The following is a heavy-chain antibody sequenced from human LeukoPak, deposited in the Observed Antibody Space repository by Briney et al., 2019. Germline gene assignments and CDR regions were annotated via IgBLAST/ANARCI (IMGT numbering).Heavy chain of an antibody. CDR2: IYSGGST. Sequence: GGSLRLSCAASGFTVSSNYMSWVRQAPGKGLEWVSVIYSGGSTYYADSVKGRFTISRDNSKNTLYLQMNSLRAEDTAVYYCARVGFVSETNDAFDIWGQGTMVTVSS. CDR1: GFTVSSNY. V-gene: IGHV3-66*01. J-gene: IGHJ3*02. CDR3: ARVGFVSETNDAFDI. D-gene: IGHD3-10*01.